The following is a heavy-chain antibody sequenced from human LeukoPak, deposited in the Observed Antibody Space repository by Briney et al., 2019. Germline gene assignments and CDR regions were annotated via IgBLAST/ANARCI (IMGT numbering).Heavy chain of an antibody. CDR1: GYTFTSYY. Sequence: ASVKVSCKASGYTFTSYYMHWVRQAPGQGLEWMGIINPSGGTTSYAQKFQGRVTMTRDTSTSTLYMELSSLRSDDTAVYYCAREGPYYYDSSGSSYWGQGTLVTVSS. V-gene: IGHV1-46*01. CDR2: INPSGGTT. D-gene: IGHD3-22*01. CDR3: AREGPYYYDSSGSSY. J-gene: IGHJ4*02.